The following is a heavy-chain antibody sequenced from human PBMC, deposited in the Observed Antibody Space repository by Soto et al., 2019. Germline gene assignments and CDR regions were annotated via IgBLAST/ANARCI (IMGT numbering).Heavy chain of an antibody. CDR3: ARRAQITMVRGVKNYYGMDV. Sequence: SETLSLTCAVYGGSFSGYYWSWIRQPPGKGLEWIGEINHSGSTNYNPSLKSRVTISVDTSKNQFSLKLSSVTAADTAVYYCARRAQITMVRGVKNYYGMDVWGQGTTVT. V-gene: IGHV4-34*01. CDR2: INHSGST. J-gene: IGHJ6*02. D-gene: IGHD3-10*01. CDR1: GGSFSGYY.